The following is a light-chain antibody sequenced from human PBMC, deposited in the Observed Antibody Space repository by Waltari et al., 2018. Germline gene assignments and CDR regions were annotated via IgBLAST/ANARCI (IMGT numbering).Light chain of an antibody. V-gene: IGKV2-28*01. CDR2: LGS. CDR1: QSLLHSNGYNY. Sequence: DIVMTQSPLSLSVTPGEPASISCRSSQSLLHSNGYNYLDWYLQKPGQSPQLLVYLGSNRASGVPDRFSGSGSGTDFTLKISRVEAEDVGVFYCMQALQTPLTFGGGTKVAIK. CDR3: MQALQTPLT. J-gene: IGKJ4*01.